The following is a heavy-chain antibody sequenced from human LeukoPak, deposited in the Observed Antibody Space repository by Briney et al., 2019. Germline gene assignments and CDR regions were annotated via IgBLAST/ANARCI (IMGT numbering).Heavy chain of an antibody. CDR1: GGSINTYY. CDR3: ASRRKSGYCSSTSCSRYFDY. V-gene: IGHV4-59*01. CDR2: IYYSGST. Sequence: SETLSLTCTVSGGSINTYYWSWIRQPPGKGLEWIGYIYYSGSTNYNPSLKSRVTISIDTSKIQFSPKLTSVTAADTAVYYCASRRKSGYCSSTSCSRYFDYWGQGTLVTVSS. J-gene: IGHJ4*02. D-gene: IGHD2-2*01.